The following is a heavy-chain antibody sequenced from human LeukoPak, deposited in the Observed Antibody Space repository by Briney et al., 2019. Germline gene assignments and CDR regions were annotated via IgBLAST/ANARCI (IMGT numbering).Heavy chain of an antibody. V-gene: IGHV1-3*03. Sequence: ASVKVSCKASGYTFTSYAMHWVRQAPGQRLEWMGWINAGNGNTKYSQEFQGRVTITRDTSASTAYMELSSLRSEDMAVYYCARGTRSDTIDLDYWGQGTLVTVSS. CDR1: GYTFTSYA. CDR2: INAGNGNT. J-gene: IGHJ4*02. D-gene: IGHD3-10*01. CDR3: ARGTRSDTIDLDY.